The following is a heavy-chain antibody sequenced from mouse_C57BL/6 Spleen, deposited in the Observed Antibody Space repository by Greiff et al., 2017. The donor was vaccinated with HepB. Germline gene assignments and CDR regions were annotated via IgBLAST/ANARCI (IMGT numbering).Heavy chain of an antibody. CDR1: GFTFSSYA. CDR2: ISDGGSYT. CDR3: ARDGELYDSLYYFDY. Sequence: EVKLVESGGGLVKPGGSLKISCAASGFTFSSYAMSWVRQTPEKRLEWVATISDGGSYTYYPDNVKGRFTIARDNAKNNLYLQMSHLKSEDTAMYYCARDGELYDSLYYFDYWGQGTTLTVSS. V-gene: IGHV5-4*01. D-gene: IGHD2-3*01. J-gene: IGHJ2*01.